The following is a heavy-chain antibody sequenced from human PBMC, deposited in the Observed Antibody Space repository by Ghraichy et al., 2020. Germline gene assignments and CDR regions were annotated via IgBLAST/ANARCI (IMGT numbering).Heavy chain of an antibody. Sequence: SETLSLTCTVSGGSISSYYWSWIRQPAGKGLEWIGRIYTSGSTNYNPSLKSRVTMSVDTSKNQFSLKLSSVTAADTAVYYCAGYCSSTSCFTGYYGMDVWGQGTTVTVSS. CDR2: IYTSGST. CDR3: AGYCSSTSCFTGYYGMDV. CDR1: GGSISSYY. V-gene: IGHV4-4*07. D-gene: IGHD2-2*01. J-gene: IGHJ6*02.